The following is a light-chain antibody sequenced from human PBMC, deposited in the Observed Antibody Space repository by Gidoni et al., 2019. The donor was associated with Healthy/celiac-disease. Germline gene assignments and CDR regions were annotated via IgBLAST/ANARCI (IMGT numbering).Light chain of an antibody. Sequence: DIVMTPSPLSLTVTPVEPASISGRSSHSHLHSNGYNYLEWYLQKPGQSPQLLIYLGSNRASGVPDRFSGSGSGTDFTLIISRVEAEDFGVYYCMQAQQTPRTFXQXTKVEIK. V-gene: IGKV2-28*01. CDR1: HSHLHSNGYNY. CDR2: LGS. CDR3: MQAQQTPRT. J-gene: IGKJ1*01.